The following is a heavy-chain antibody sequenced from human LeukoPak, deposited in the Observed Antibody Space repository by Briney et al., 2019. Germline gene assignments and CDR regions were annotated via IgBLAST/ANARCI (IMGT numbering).Heavy chain of an antibody. J-gene: IGHJ3*02. CDR1: GGTSSSYA. D-gene: IGHD1-26*01. V-gene: IGHV1-69*05. CDR2: IIPIFGTA. CDR3: ARDPAGATGAFDM. Sequence: QVSCKASGGTSSSYAISWVRQAPGQGLEWMGGIIPIFGTANYAQKFQGRVTITTDESTSTAYMELRCLTSEDTAVYYCARDPAGATGAFDMWGQGTMVTVS.